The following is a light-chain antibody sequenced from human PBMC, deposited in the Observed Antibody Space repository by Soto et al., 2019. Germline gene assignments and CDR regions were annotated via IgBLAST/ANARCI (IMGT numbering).Light chain of an antibody. CDR1: SSDIGDYNY. V-gene: IGLV2-14*01. CDR3: SSYASSSTIYV. Sequence: QSALTQPASMSGSPGQSITISCTGTSSDIGDYNYVSWYQQRPGKAPKLMIYDVSNRPSGVSNRFSGSKSGSTASLTISGLQAEDEADYYCSSYASSSTIYVFGTGTKLTVL. CDR2: DVS. J-gene: IGLJ1*01.